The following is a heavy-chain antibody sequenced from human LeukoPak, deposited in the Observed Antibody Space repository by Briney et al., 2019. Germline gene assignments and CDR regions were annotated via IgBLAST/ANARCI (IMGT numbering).Heavy chain of an antibody. CDR3: ARDVGSSWSEGNWFDP. D-gene: IGHD6-13*01. V-gene: IGHV3-11*01. CDR2: IRSSGSTI. J-gene: IGHJ5*02. CDR1: GFTFSDYY. Sequence: GGSLRLSCAASGFTFSDYYMSWIRQAPGKGLEWVSYIRSSGSTIYYADSVKGRFTISRDNAKNSLYLQMNSLRAEDTAVYYCARDVGSSWSEGNWFDPWGQGTLVTVSS.